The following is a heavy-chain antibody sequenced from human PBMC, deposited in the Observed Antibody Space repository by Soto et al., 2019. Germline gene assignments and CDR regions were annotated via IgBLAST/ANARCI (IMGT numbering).Heavy chain of an antibody. D-gene: IGHD5-12*01. V-gene: IGHV4-30-4*01. CDR3: ARDTYSGYDFGL. CDR1: GASVAGGSYY. J-gene: IGHJ5*02. Sequence: QVQLRESGPGLVKPSQTLSLTCSVSGASVAGGSYYWSWVRQPPGKGLEWIGYIPSRGRPFYNPSLTSRGTISADTSKNQLSLQLTSVTAADTAVYDCARDTYSGYDFGLWGQGTLVTVFS. CDR2: IPSRGRP.